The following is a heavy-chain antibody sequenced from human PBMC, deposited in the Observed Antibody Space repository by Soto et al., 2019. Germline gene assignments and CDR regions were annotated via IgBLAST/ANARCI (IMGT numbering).Heavy chain of an antibody. Sequence: EVQLVESGGGLIQPGGSLRLSCAASGFTVSSNYMSWVRQAPGKGLEWVSVIYSGGSTYYADYVKGRFTISRDNSKTTLYLQMNRLRAEDTAVYYCARNYDSTAGGAFDIWGQGTMVTVSS. D-gene: IGHD3-22*01. V-gene: IGHV3-53*01. CDR2: IYSGGST. CDR1: GFTVSSNY. J-gene: IGHJ3*02. CDR3: ARNYDSTAGGAFDI.